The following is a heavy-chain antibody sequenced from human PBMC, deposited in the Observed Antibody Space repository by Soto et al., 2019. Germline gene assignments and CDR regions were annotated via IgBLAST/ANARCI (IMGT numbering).Heavy chain of an antibody. V-gene: IGHV3-74*01. CDR2: IKVDGSST. J-gene: IGHJ6*03. Sequence: EVQLVESGGGLVQPGGSLRLSCAASGFTFSTYWMHWVRQAPGKGLVWVSRIKVDGSSTNYADSVKGRFTISRDNARNKLYLQMNSLRAEDTGLYYCARGARGYYYLDVWGKGTTVIVSS. CDR1: GFTFSTYW. CDR3: ARGARGYYYLDV. D-gene: IGHD3-3*01.